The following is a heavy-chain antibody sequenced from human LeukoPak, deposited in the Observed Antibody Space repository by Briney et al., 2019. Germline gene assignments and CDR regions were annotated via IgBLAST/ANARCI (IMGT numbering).Heavy chain of an antibody. Sequence: PGGSLRLSCAASGFTVSSNYMSWVRQAPGKGLEWVSVIYSGGSTYYADSVKGRFTISRDNSKNTLYLQMNSLRAGDTAVYYCARDWDFRFDYWGQGTLVTVSS. J-gene: IGHJ4*02. CDR2: IYSGGST. CDR1: GFTVSSNY. CDR3: ARDWDFRFDY. V-gene: IGHV3-53*01. D-gene: IGHD2/OR15-2a*01.